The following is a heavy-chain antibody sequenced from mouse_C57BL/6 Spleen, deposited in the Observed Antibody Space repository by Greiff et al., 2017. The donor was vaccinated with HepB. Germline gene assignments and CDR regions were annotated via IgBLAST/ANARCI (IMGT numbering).Heavy chain of an antibody. CDR3: ARERRTGTRYFDV. CDR2: ISYDGSN. J-gene: IGHJ1*03. Sequence: EVQVVESGPGLVKPSQSLSLTCSVTGYSITSGYYWNWIRQFPGNKLEWMGYISYDGSNNYNPSLKNRISITRDTSKNQFFLKLNSVTTEDTATYYCARERRTGTRYFDVWGTGTTVTVSS. D-gene: IGHD4-1*01. V-gene: IGHV3-6*01. CDR1: GYSITSGYY.